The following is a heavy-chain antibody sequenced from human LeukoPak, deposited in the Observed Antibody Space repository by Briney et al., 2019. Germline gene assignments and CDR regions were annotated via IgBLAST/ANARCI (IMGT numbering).Heavy chain of an antibody. CDR1: GVSISSSNW. V-gene: IGHV4-4*02. J-gene: IGHJ4*02. CDR3: VSSSSSGKGGY. Sequence: PSGSLSLTCAVSGVSISSSNWWGSVRQPPGKGLEWIEEIYHSGSPKYNPSLKSRVTITVDQSKTQSSLKLRSVTAADTAVYYCVSSSSSGKGGYWGQGTLVTVSS. CDR2: IYHSGSP. D-gene: IGHD6-13*01.